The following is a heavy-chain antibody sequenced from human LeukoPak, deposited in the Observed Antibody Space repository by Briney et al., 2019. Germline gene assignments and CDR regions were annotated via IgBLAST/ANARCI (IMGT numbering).Heavy chain of an antibody. CDR2: INPTGGST. Sequence: ASVKVSCKASGYIFTNAYIHWVRQAPGQGLEWMAIINPTGGSTTYAQKLQGRVTLTRDISTSTVYMELSSLRSEDTAMYYCIRGQCSGGTCYNLDYWGQGTLVTVSS. CDR1: GYIFTNAY. J-gene: IGHJ4*02. V-gene: IGHV1-46*04. CDR3: IRGQCSGGTCYNLDY. D-gene: IGHD2-15*01.